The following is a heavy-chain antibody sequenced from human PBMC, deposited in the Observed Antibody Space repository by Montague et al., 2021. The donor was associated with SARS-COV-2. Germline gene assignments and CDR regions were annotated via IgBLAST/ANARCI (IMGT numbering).Heavy chain of an antibody. CDR1: GDSISSYH. V-gene: IGHV4-59*01. Sequence: SETLSLTCEVSGDSISSYHWSWIRQSPGKGLEWIGYVHYTGSTEYNPSLKTRVTLSLDTPRNHFSLKLRSVTAADTAVYYCARAQNTCFIANCVNYFEVWGLGALVTVSS. CDR2: VHYTGST. CDR3: ARAQNTCFIANCVNYFEV. D-gene: IGHD1-1*01. J-gene: IGHJ4*02.